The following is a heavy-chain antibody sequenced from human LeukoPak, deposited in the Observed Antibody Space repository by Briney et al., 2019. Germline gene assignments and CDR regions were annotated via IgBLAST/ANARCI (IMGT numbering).Heavy chain of an antibody. CDR1: GYTFTNYG. Sequence: ASVTVSFKSSGYTFTNYGITWVRQAPGQGLEWVGWISAFDGNTNYAQRLQGRVTMTTDTSSSTAYMELRSLRSDDTAVYYCARVDCSGGSCYGGLDYWGQGTLVTVSS. CDR3: ARVDCSGGSCYGGLDY. V-gene: IGHV1-18*01. CDR2: ISAFDGNT. D-gene: IGHD2-15*01. J-gene: IGHJ4*02.